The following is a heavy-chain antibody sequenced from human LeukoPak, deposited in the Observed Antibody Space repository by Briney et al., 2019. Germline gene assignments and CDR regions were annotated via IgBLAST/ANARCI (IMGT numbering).Heavy chain of an antibody. CDR3: AKVSSGWNGWDY. D-gene: IGHD6-19*01. J-gene: IGHJ4*02. V-gene: IGHV3-23*01. CDR2: ISGSGGST. CDR1: GFTFSSYA. Sequence: QTGGSLRLSCAASGFTFSSYAMSWVRQAPGKGLEWVSAISGSGGSTYYADSVKGRFTISRDNSKNTLYLQMNSLRAEDTAVYYCAKVSSGWNGWDYWGQGTLVTVSS.